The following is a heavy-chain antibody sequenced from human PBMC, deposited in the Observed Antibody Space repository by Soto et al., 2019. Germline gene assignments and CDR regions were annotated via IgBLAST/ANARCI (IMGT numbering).Heavy chain of an antibody. Sequence: GGSLRLSCAASGFTFSSYAMSWVRQAPGKGLEWVSGISSSGGRTYYADFVKGRFTISRDNSKNTLYLQMSSLRAEDTAVYYCAKGVRVVGPTTFDYWGQGALVTVSS. D-gene: IGHD1-26*01. V-gene: IGHV3-23*01. CDR3: AKGVRVVGPTTFDY. CDR1: GFTFSSYA. CDR2: ISSSGGRT. J-gene: IGHJ4*02.